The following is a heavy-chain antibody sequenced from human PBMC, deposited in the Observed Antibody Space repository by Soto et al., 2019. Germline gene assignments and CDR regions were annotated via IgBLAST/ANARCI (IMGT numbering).Heavy chain of an antibody. V-gene: IGHV3-23*01. CDR1: GFIFSSYA. Sequence: GGSLRLSCAASGFIFSSYALSWVRQAPGKGLEWVSAISGSGTTTYYADSVKGRFTFSRDNSKNMLYLQMNSLRAEDTAVYYCTKAPTTYESTTSYPGWLPPYFFHHWGQGTLVTVS. CDR3: TKAPTTYESTTSYPGWLPPYFFHH. D-gene: IGHD3-22*01. J-gene: IGHJ4*02. CDR2: ISGSGTTT.